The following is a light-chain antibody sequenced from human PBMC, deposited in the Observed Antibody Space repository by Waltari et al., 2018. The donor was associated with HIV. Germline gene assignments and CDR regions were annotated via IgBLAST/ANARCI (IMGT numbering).Light chain of an antibody. J-gene: IGKJ3*01. CDR3: QQSSSFPFT. V-gene: IGKV1D-12*01. CDR1: PGIGTR. CDR2: GVS. Sequence: DIQMTQSPSLVSASVGDRVTITCRASPGIGTRLAWYQQKPGNAPKLLIYGVSTLQSGVPSRFSGSGSGTYFTLTLSSLQAEDFATYSCQQSSSFPFTFGPGTKVDL.